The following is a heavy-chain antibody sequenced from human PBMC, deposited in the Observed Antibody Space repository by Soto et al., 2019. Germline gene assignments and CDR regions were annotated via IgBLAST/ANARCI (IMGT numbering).Heavy chain of an antibody. V-gene: IGHV4-39*01. CDR1: GGSISGGYYY. D-gene: IGHD1-20*01. CDR2: VFYTGFT. J-gene: IGHJ4*02. CDR3: AISQKGYHWIYFDH. Sequence: SETLSLTCAVSGGSISGGYYYWGWLRQSPGKGPEWIGSVFYTGFTAYNPSLESRVSVSVDTSKNQFSLQVSGVSAADTAVYYCAISQKGYHWIYFDHWGQGALVTVSS.